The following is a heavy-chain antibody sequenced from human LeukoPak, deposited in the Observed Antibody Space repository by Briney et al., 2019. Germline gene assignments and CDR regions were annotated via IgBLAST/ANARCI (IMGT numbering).Heavy chain of an antibody. V-gene: IGHV3-9*01. CDR3: AKVHSSGWYYFDY. CDR2: ISWNGGSI. J-gene: IGHJ4*02. Sequence: PGRSLRLSCAASGFTFDDYAMHWVRQAPGKGLEWVSGISWNGGSIGYADSVKGRFTISRDNAKNSLYLQMNSLRAEDTALYYCAKVHSSGWYYFDYWGQGTLVTVSS. D-gene: IGHD6-19*01. CDR1: GFTFDDYA.